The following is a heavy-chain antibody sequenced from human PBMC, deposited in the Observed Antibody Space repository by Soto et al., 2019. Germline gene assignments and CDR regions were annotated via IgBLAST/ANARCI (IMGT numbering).Heavy chain of an antibody. D-gene: IGHD3-9*01. J-gene: IGHJ4*02. CDR2: IWYDGSNK. CDR1: GLTFSSYG. Sequence: QVQLVESGGGVVQPGRSRRLSCAASGLTFSSYGMHWVRQAPGKGRGGVAVIWYDGSNKYYADSVKGRFTISRDNSKNTLSLQMNSLRAEDTALCYCARVDGQGPKFLDYWGQGTLVTVSS. CDR3: ARVDGQGPKFLDY. V-gene: IGHV3-33*01.